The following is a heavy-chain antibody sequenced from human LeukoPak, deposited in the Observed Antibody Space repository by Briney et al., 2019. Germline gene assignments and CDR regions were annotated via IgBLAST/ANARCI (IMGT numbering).Heavy chain of an antibody. CDR3: AAGEQLPAVLFDY. Sequence: SETPSLTCTVSGGSISSDYWSWIRQPPGKGLEWIGYMYYSGSTNYNPSLKSRVTISVDTSKNQFSLKLSSVTAADTAVYYCAAGEQLPAVLFDYWGQGTLVTVSS. D-gene: IGHD1/OR15-1a*01. J-gene: IGHJ4*02. V-gene: IGHV4-59*01. CDR1: GGSISSDY. CDR2: MYYSGST.